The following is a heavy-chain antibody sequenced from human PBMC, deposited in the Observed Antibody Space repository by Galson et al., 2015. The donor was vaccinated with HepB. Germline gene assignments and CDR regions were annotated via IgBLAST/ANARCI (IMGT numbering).Heavy chain of an antibody. D-gene: IGHD4-17*01. Sequence: SLRLSCAASGFTFSSYGMHWVRQAPGKGLEWVAVISYDGSNKYYADSVKGRFTISRDNSKNTLYLQMNSLRAEDTAVYYCAKATVTEGGDAFDIWGQGTMVTVSS. CDR1: GFTFSSYG. CDR2: ISYDGSNK. V-gene: IGHV3-30*18. J-gene: IGHJ3*02. CDR3: AKATVTEGGDAFDI.